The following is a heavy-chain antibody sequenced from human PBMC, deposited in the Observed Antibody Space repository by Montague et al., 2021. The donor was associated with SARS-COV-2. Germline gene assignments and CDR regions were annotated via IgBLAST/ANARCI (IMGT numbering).Heavy chain of an antibody. CDR1: GGSISSSTYY. D-gene: IGHD3-10*01. J-gene: IGHJ4*02. Sequence: SETLSLTCTVSGGSISSSTYYWVWLRDPPGQGLEWLGCMYYSGSTXYNPSLKIRVTISVDTSKKQFSLKLSSVTAADAAVYYCAGQPRKYYESGGYWALGDYWGQGTLVTVSS. V-gene: IGHV4-39*01. CDR3: AGQPRKYYESGGYWALGDY. CDR2: MYYSGST.